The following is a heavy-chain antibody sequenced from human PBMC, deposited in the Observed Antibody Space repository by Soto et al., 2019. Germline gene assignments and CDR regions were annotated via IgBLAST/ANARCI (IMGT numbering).Heavy chain of an antibody. J-gene: IGHJ4*02. V-gene: IGHV3-33*01. CDR2: IWYDGSNK. CDR3: AGGGVGGFGELLLIH. D-gene: IGHD3-10*01. Sequence: QVQLVESGGGVVQPGRSLRLSCAASGFTFSSYGMHWVRQAPGKGLEWVAVIWYDGSNKYYADSVKGRFTISRDNSKNALYLKRNGLRAEDTAVYYWAGGGVGGFGELLLIHWGQGTLVTVSS. CDR1: GFTFSSYG.